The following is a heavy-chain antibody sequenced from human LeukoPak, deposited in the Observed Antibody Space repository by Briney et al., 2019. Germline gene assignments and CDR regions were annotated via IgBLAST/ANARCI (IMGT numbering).Heavy chain of an antibody. V-gene: IGHV3-33*06. CDR1: GFTFSSYG. D-gene: IGHD3-10*01. CDR3: AKDHYTHYYGSGTYGPRGYSDY. CDR2: IWGDGSNN. Sequence: PGGSLRLSCAASGFTFSSYGMHWVRQAPGKGLEWVAPIWGDGSNNYYADSVKGRFTISRDNSKNTLYLQMNSLRAEDTAVYYCAKDHYTHYYGSGTYGPRGYSDYWGQGTLVTVSS. J-gene: IGHJ4*02.